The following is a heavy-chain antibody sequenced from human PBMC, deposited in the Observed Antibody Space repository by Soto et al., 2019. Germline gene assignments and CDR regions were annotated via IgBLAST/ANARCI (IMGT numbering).Heavy chain of an antibody. V-gene: IGHV1-3*01. CDR3: AKGSRLWTPDY. CDR1: GYTFTDSA. CDR2: IAPGNGNT. J-gene: IGHJ4*02. D-gene: IGHD2-21*01. Sequence: ASVKVSCKASGYTFTDSAIHWVRQAPGQSLELLGWIAPGNGNTKYSQKFQGRVTITRDTSATTAYMELSSLRSEDTAVYYCAKGSRLWTPDYWGQGTLVTVSS.